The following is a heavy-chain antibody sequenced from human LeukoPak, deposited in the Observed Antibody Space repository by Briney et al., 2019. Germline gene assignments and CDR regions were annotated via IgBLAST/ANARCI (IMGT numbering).Heavy chain of an antibody. V-gene: IGHV4-34*01. CDR1: GGSFSGYY. Sequence: SETLSLTCAVYGGSFSGYYWSWVRQPPGKGLEWIGEINHSGSTNYNPSLKSRVTISVDTSKNQFSLKLSSVTAADTAVYYCARLWSYDYIWGSYRFFDYWGQGTLVTVSS. D-gene: IGHD3-16*02. CDR2: INHSGST. J-gene: IGHJ4*02. CDR3: ARLWSYDYIWGSYRFFDY.